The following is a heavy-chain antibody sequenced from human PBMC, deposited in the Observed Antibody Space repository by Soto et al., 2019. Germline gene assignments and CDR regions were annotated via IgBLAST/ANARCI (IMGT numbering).Heavy chain of an antibody. V-gene: IGHV4-59*08. CDR1: GDSISSYY. D-gene: IGHD3-3*01. Sequence: PSETLSLTCTVSGDSISSYYWSWIRQPPGKGLEWVGYVHYSGTTKYNPSLKTRVTISVDTSKNQFSLKLSSVTAADTAIYYCARLGGYYQALSAWGQGTLVTVSS. J-gene: IGHJ5*02. CDR2: VHYSGTT. CDR3: ARLGGYYQALSA.